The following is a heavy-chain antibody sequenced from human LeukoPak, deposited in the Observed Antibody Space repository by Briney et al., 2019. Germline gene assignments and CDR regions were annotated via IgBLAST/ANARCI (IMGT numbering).Heavy chain of an antibody. CDR2: ISWNSGSI. J-gene: IGHJ4*02. CDR1: GFTFSSYW. CDR3: AKDQGAYSYDSSRGFDY. V-gene: IGHV3-9*01. Sequence: PGGSLRLSCAASGFTFSSYWMHWVRQAPGKGLEWVSGISWNSGSIGYADSVKGRFTISRDNAKNSLYLQMNSLRAEDTALYYCAKDQGAYSYDSSRGFDYWGQGTLVTVSS. D-gene: IGHD3-22*01.